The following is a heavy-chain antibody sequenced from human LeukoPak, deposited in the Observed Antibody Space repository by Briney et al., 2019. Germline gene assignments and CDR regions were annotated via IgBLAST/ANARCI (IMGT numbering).Heavy chain of an antibody. V-gene: IGHV4-34*01. CDR3: ARGRCAFDI. Sequence: PSETLSLTCAVYGGSFSGYYWSWIRQPPGKGLEWIGEINHSGSTNYNPSLKSRVTISVDTSKNQFSLKLSSVTAADTAVYYCARGRCAFDIWGQGTMVTVSS. J-gene: IGHJ3*02. D-gene: IGHD3-3*01. CDR1: GGSFSGYY. CDR2: INHSGST.